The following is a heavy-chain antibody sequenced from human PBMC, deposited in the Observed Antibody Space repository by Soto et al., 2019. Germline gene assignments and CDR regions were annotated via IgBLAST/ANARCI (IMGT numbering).Heavy chain of an antibody. CDR3: ERHQAPGYFPFYP. D-gene: IGHD2-15*01. Sequence: QVQLEESGPGLVKTSETLSLTCSVSGGSVTRINYYWSWIRQPPGKGLEWIGYIYNSGSTIYNTALKRRAAISLDTSKNHFSLRLTSVTAADTAVYYCERHQAPGYFPFYPWGQGTLVTVSS. CDR1: GGSVTRINYY. V-gene: IGHV4-61*03. J-gene: IGHJ5*02. CDR2: IYNSGST.